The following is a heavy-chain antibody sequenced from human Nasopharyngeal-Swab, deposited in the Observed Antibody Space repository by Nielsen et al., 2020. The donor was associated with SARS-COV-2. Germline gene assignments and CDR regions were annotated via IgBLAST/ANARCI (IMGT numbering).Heavy chain of an antibody. CDR2: ISSSGSTI. D-gene: IGHD6-6*01. CDR1: GFTFSDYY. Sequence: GESLKTSCAASGFTFSDYYMSWIRQAPGKGLEWVSYISSSGSTIYYADSVKGRFTISRDNAKNSLYLQMNSLRAEDTAVYYCARDTIEYSSSSSNYYYYYGMDVWGQGTTVTVSS. CDR3: ARDTIEYSSSSSNYYYYYGMDV. V-gene: IGHV3-11*04. J-gene: IGHJ6*02.